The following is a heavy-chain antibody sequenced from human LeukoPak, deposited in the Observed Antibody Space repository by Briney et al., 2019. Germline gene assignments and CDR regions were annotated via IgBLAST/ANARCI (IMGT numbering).Heavy chain of an antibody. Sequence: PSETLSLTCTVSGGSISSSWSWIRQPPGKGLEWIGNIYYSGSTNYNPSLKSRVTISVDTSKNQFSLKLSSVTATDTAVYYCARYGSGSYLDIWGQGTMVTVSS. CDR3: ARYGSGSYLDI. D-gene: IGHD3-10*01. V-gene: IGHV4-59*01. CDR2: IYYSGST. J-gene: IGHJ3*02. CDR1: GGSISSS.